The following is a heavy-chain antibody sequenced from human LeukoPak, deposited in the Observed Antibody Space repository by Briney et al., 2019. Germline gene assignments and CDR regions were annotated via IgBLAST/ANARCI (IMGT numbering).Heavy chain of an antibody. Sequence: ASVKVSCKASGYTFTTYYMHWVRQAPGQGLEWMGIIDPSGDSTSYAQKFQGRVTMTRDTSTSTVYMELSGLRSEDTAVYYCARGYPLDWNYFDYWGQGTLVTVSS. D-gene: IGHD3/OR15-3a*01. J-gene: IGHJ4*02. CDR3: ARGYPLDWNYFDY. CDR1: GYTFTTYY. V-gene: IGHV1-46*01. CDR2: IDPSGDST.